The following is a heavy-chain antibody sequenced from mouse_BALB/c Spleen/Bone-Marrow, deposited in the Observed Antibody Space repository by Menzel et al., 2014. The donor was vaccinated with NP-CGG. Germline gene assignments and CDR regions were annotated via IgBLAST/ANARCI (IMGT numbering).Heavy chain of an antibody. J-gene: IGHJ2*01. CDR2: IDPSDSYI. Sequence: QVQLQQSGAEFAKPGASVRLSCKASGYTFTRFYIHWVKQRPGQDLEWIGEIDPSDSYINYNQKFKGKATLTADKSSSTAYMQLSSLTSEDSALYYCARWGYLDYWGPGTTLTVSS. CDR1: GYTFTRFY. CDR3: ARWGYLDY. V-gene: IGHV1-69*02. D-gene: IGHD3-1*01.